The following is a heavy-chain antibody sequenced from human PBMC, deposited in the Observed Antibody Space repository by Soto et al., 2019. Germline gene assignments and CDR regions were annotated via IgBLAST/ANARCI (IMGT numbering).Heavy chain of an antibody. J-gene: IGHJ6*02. CDR2: INHSGST. D-gene: IGHD3-9*01. V-gene: IGHV4-34*01. CDR3: ARDNGLRYFDWLTHRDPKYYYYGMDV. CDR1: GGSFSGYY. Sequence: SETLSLTCAVYGGSFSGYYWSWIRQPPGKGLEWIGEINHSGSTNYNPSLKSRVTISVDTSKNQFSLKLSSVTAADTAVYYCARDNGLRYFDWLTHRDPKYYYYGMDVWGQGTRVTFSS.